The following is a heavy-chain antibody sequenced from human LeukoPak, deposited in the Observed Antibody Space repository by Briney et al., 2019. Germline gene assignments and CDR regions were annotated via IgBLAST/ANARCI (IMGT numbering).Heavy chain of an antibody. CDR3: ARGLNNFWSGFSSMDV. D-gene: IGHD3-3*01. J-gene: IGHJ6*03. CDR1: GYTFTNYD. V-gene: IGHV1-8*01. CDR2: MNPNSGNT. Sequence: ASVKVSCKASGYTFTNYDINWVRQATGQGLEWMGWMNPNSGNTAYAQKFQGRVTLARNTSISTAYMELSSLRSEDTAVYYCARGLNNFWSGFSSMDVWGKGTTVTDSS.